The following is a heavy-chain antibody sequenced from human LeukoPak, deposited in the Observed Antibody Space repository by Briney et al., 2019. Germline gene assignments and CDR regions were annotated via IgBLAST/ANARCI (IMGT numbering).Heavy chain of an antibody. D-gene: IGHD6-13*01. Sequence: ASVKVSCKASGYTFTSYGISWVRQAPGQGLEWMGWMNPNSGNTGYAQKFQGRVTMTRNTSISTAYMELSSPRSEDTAVYYCARESDSSSWLYYYYYYGMDVWGQGTTVTVSS. CDR1: GYTFTSYG. J-gene: IGHJ6*02. CDR2: MNPNSGNT. V-gene: IGHV1-8*02. CDR3: ARESDSSSWLYYYYYYGMDV.